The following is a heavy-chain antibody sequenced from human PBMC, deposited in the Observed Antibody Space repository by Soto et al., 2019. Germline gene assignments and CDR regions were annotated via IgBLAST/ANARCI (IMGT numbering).Heavy chain of an antibody. J-gene: IGHJ4*02. CDR1: GFTFSNFA. D-gene: IGHD6-19*01. CDR2: ISGTDDYT. V-gene: IGHV3-23*01. CDR3: AKAGSGELYYLDY. Sequence: HPGGSLRLSCAASGFTFSNFAMTWVRQAPGEGLEWVSSISGTDDYTYYADSVKGRFTISRDNALNTLFLHMNNLRAEDTAVYYCAKAGSGELYYLDYWGQGTLVTVSS.